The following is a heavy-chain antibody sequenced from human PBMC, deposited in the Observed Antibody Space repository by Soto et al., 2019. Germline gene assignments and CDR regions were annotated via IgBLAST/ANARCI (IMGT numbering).Heavy chain of an antibody. V-gene: IGHV4-39*01. Sequence: SETLSLTCTVSGGSISSSSYYWGWIRQPPGKGLEWIGSIYYSGSTYYNPSLKSRVTISVDTSKNQFSLKLSSVTAADTAVYYCARRGPITIFGVALTYFDLWGRGTLVTVSS. CDR3: ARRGPITIFGVALTYFDL. J-gene: IGHJ2*01. CDR2: IYYSGST. CDR1: GGSISSSSYY. D-gene: IGHD3-3*01.